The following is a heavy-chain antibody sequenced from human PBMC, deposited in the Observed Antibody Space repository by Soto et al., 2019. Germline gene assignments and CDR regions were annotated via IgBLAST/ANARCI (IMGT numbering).Heavy chain of an antibody. D-gene: IGHD1-1*01. Sequence: ALSPTRTVSGGSIRSGGFFWSWIRQPPGKGLEWIGNIFYSGTTYYNPSLKSRVTISVDTSKNQFSLKLSSVTAADTAVYFCARGVLYWGQGTLVTVSS. CDR2: IFYSGTT. V-gene: IGHV4-31*03. CDR3: ARGVLY. J-gene: IGHJ4*02. CDR1: GGSIRSGGFF.